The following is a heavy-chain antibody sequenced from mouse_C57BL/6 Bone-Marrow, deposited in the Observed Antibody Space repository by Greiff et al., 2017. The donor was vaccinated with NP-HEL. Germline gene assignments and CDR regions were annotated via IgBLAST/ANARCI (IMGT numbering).Heavy chain of an antibody. D-gene: IGHD2-4*01. V-gene: IGHV5-16*01. Sequence: EVKLVESEGGLVQPGSSMKLSCTTSGFTFSDYYMAWVRQVPEKGLDGVANITYDGSSTYYLDSLKSRFIISRDNAKNILYLQMSSLKSEDTATYYCAREGGLRRRTYAMDYWGQGTSVTVSS. CDR2: ITYDGSST. J-gene: IGHJ4*01. CDR3: AREGGLRRRTYAMDY. CDR1: GFTFSDYY.